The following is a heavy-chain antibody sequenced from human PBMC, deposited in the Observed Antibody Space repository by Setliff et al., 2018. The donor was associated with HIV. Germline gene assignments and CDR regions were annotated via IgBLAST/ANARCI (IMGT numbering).Heavy chain of an antibody. J-gene: IGHJ4*02. V-gene: IGHV3-11*04. CDR1: GFTFSDYY. D-gene: IGHD3-10*01. CDR2: VSSSGSTI. CDR3: ARDTTYYYGSGSHH. Sequence: PGGSLRLSCAASGFTFSDYYMSWIRQAPGKGLEWVSYVSSSGSTIYYADSVKGRFTISRDNAKNSLYLQMNGLRAEDTAVYYCARDTTYYYGSGSHHWGQGTLVTVSS.